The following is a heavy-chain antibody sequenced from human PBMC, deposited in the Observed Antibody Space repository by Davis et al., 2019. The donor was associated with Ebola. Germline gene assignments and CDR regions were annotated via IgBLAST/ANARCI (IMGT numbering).Heavy chain of an antibody. Sequence: GGSLRLSCAASGFTFSSYAMSWVRQAPGKGLEWVSGISGSGGSTYYADSVKGRFTISRDNSKNTLYLQMNSLRAEDTAVYYCAKSTLTMVQGVISLAAFDIWGQGTMVTVSS. D-gene: IGHD3-10*01. CDR3: AKSTLTMVQGVISLAAFDI. V-gene: IGHV3-23*01. CDR1: GFTFSSYA. CDR2: ISGSGGST. J-gene: IGHJ3*02.